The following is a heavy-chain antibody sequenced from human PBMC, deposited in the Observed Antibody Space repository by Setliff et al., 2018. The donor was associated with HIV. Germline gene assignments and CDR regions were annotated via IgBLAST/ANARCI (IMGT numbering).Heavy chain of an antibody. J-gene: IGHJ5*02. Sequence: PSETLSLTCTVSGGTISNSYYYWDWIRQSPGKGLEWIGNIYYSGSTYFNPSLRNRVSISVDTSRNQFSLKLRSVTAADTALYYCARRLPIAWADYGPAGYFDPWGQGTLVTVSS. V-gene: IGHV4-39*01. CDR2: IYYSGST. CDR3: ARRLPIAWADYGPAGYFDP. D-gene: IGHD4-17*01. CDR1: GGTISNSYYY.